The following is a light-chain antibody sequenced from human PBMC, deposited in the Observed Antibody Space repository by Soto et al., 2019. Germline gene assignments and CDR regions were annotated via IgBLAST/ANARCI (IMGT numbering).Light chain of an antibody. V-gene: IGLV1-44*01. Sequence: QSVLTQPPSASGTPGQRVTISCSGSSSNIGGNTVNWYQQLPGTAPKLLIYSNDQRPSGVPARFSGSKSDTSASLAISGLQSEDEADYYCAAWDDSLNGWVFGGGTKLTV. J-gene: IGLJ3*02. CDR1: SSNIGGNT. CDR2: SND. CDR3: AAWDDSLNGWV.